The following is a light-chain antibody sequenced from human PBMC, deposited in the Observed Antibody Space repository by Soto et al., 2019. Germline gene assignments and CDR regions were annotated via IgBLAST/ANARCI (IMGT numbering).Light chain of an antibody. CDR2: AAS. J-gene: IGKJ1*01. Sequence: DIQLTQSPSFLSASVGDRVTITCRASQAISSYLAWFQQKPGKAPKVLIYAASTLQSGVPSRFSGSGSGTEVTVTISSLQPEDFATYFWQQLNIFPWTFGQVPKLEIK. V-gene: IGKV1-9*01. CDR3: QQLNIFPWT. CDR1: QAISSY.